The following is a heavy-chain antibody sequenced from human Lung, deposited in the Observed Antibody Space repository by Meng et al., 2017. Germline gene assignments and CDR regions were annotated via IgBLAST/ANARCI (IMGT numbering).Heavy chain of an antibody. CDR2: MKSNVDGGTV. Sequence: EVQLGESGGGFGKPGGSLRLSCAASGFTFSNAWMTWVRQAPGKGLEWIGRMKSNVDGGTVDYAAAVKGRFFISRDDSENTFYLQMNSLKTEDTAVYYCSGHVDYWGHGTLVTVSS. CDR1: GFTFSNAW. V-gene: IGHV3-15*01. CDR3: SGHVDY. J-gene: IGHJ4*01.